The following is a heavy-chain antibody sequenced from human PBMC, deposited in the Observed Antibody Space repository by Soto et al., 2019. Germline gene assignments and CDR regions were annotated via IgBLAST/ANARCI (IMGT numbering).Heavy chain of an antibody. J-gene: IGHJ4*02. CDR1: GFTFSFYG. CDR3: ARDGDSSGHYSQFDY. D-gene: IGHD3-22*01. CDR2: MWSDGSNK. V-gene: IGHV3-33*01. Sequence: QVQVEESGGGVVQAGRSLRLSCAASGFTFSFYGMHWVRQAPGKGLEWVAVMWSDGSNKYYADSVKGRFTISRDNSKNTLYLKMNSLRAEDTAVYYCARDGDSSGHYSQFDYWGQGTLVTVPS.